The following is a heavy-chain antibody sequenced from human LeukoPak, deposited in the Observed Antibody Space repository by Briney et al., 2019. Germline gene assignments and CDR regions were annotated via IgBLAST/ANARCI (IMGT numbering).Heavy chain of an antibody. J-gene: IGHJ4*02. D-gene: IGHD2-15*01. V-gene: IGHV1-18*01. CDR3: ARDRRVVVAATLFDY. CDR2: ISAYNGNT. Sequence: ASVKVSCKASGYTFTSYGISWVRQAPGQGLEWMGWISAYNGNTNHAQKLQGRVTMTTDTSTSTAYMELRSLRSDDTAVYYCARDRRVVVAATLFDYWGQGTLVTVSS. CDR1: GYTFTSYG.